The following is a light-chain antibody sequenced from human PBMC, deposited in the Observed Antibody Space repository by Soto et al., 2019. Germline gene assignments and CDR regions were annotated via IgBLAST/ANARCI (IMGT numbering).Light chain of an antibody. Sequence: QSALTQPASVSGSPGQSITISCTGTSSDVGGYNYVSWYQQHPGKAPTLMIYDVSKRPSGVSNRFSGSMSGNTAALTISGLQAEDEADYYCSSYTSSSTVVFGGGTQLTVL. CDR1: SSDVGGYNY. V-gene: IGLV2-14*01. J-gene: IGLJ2*01. CDR3: SSYTSSSTVV. CDR2: DVS.